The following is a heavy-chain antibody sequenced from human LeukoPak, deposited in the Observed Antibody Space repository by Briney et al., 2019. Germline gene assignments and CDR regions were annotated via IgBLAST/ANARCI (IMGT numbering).Heavy chain of an antibody. V-gene: IGHV4-59*02. Sequence: PSETLSLTCTVSGGSVRSYYWSWIRQPPGEGLEWIAYIHNTGSTNYNPSLKSRVTISLDTSKNEFSLKLTSVTAADTAVYYCVRDWEGFNFDIWGQGTMVTASS. CDR3: VRDWEGFNFDI. J-gene: IGHJ3*02. CDR1: GGSVRSYY. D-gene: IGHD1-26*01. CDR2: IHNTGST.